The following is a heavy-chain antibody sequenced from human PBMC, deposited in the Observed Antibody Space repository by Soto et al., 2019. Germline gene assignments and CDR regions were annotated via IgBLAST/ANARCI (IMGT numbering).Heavy chain of an antibody. J-gene: IGHJ6*03. V-gene: IGHV5-51*01. CDR3: ARGARPRNHPFSYYYYYYMDV. D-gene: IGHD6-6*01. CDR1: GYSFTSYW. CDR2: IYPGDSDT. Sequence: GESLKISCKGSGYSFTSYWIGWVRQMPGKGLEWMGIIYPGDSDTRYSPSFQGQVTISADKSISTAYLQWSSLKASDTAMYYCARGARPRNHPFSYYYYYYMDVWGKGTTVTVSS.